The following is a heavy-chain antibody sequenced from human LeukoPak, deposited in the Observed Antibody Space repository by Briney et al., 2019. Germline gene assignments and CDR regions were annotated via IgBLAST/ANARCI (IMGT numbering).Heavy chain of an antibody. CDR1: GFTFSNYD. D-gene: IGHD1-7*01. Sequence: PGGSLRLSCAASGFTFSNYDMHWVCQAPGKGLEWVAVISYDGSNKYYADSVKGRFTISRDNSKNTVYLQMNSLRAEDTAVYYCAKDREGTTFDNWGQGTLVTVSS. V-gene: IGHV3-30*18. CDR3: AKDREGTTFDN. J-gene: IGHJ4*02. CDR2: ISYDGSNK.